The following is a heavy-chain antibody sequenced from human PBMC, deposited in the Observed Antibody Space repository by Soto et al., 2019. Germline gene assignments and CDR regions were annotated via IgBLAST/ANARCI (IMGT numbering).Heavy chain of an antibody. J-gene: IGHJ6*02. Sequence: SETLSLTCAVYGGSFSGYYWSWIRQPPGKGLKWIGEINHSGSTNYNPSLKSRVTISVDTSKNQFSLKLCSVTAADTALYYCARFSHGYCSCCSCGWGDYYGMEVWGQGTTVTVSS. CDR2: INHSGST. CDR3: ARFSHGYCSCCSCGWGDYYGMEV. V-gene: IGHV4-34*01. D-gene: IGHD6-13*01. CDR1: GGSFSGYY.